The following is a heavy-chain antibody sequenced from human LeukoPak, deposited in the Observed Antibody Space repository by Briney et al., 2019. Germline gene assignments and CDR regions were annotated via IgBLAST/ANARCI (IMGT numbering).Heavy chain of an antibody. CDR1: GGSISGYY. D-gene: IGHD3-10*01. Sequence: PSETLSLTCIVSGGSISGYYWSWIRQPAGKGLEWIGHMDTSGHTNYNSSLMSRVTMSVDTSKNQFSLRLTSVTAADTAVYYCARHGSHSVAQFGRSYWFDPWGQGTLVTVSS. CDR3: ARHGSHSVAQFGRSYWFDP. V-gene: IGHV4-4*07. J-gene: IGHJ5*02. CDR2: MDTSGHT.